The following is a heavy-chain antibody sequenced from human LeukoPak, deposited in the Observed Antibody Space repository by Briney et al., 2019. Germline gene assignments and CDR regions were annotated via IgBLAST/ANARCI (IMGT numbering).Heavy chain of an antibody. V-gene: IGHV3-74*01. CDR1: GSTFSSYW. J-gene: IGHJ5*01. Sequence: GGSLRLSCAASGSTFSSYWMHWVRQAPGKGLVWVSRINSDGSSTSYADSVKGRSTISRDNAKNTLYLQMNSLRAEDTAVYYCARGPQTADYWFDSWGQGTLVTVSS. CDR3: ARGPQTADYWFDS. D-gene: IGHD1-1*01. CDR2: INSDGSST.